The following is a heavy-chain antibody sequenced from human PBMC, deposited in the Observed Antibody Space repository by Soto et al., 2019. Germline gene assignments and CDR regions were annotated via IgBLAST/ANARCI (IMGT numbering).Heavy chain of an antibody. V-gene: IGHV3-23*01. CDR2: ISAKGRNA. Sequence: EVHLLESGGDVVQPGRSLRLSCAASGFTFSNYAMNWIRQAPGKGLEWLSSISAKGRNAYYADSVKGRFTISRDRSKNTLYLQLDSLRVEDTAIYFCAKELSSLGWLALGAPFDSWGQGTLVTVSS. CDR1: GFTFSNYA. J-gene: IGHJ4*02. CDR3: AKELSSLGWLALGAPFDS. D-gene: IGHD3-22*01.